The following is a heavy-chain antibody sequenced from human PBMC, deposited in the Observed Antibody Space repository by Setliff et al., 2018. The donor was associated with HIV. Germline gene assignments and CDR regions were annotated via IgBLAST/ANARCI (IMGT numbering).Heavy chain of an antibody. Sequence: PGESLKISCKASGYTFTHYWIGWVRQMPGKGLEWMGIIYPGDSDTRYSPSFQGQVTFSVDKSISVAYLHWSSLKASDTAKYYCARAYSSRGGADYWGRGTLVTVSS. CDR3: ARAYSSRGGADY. J-gene: IGHJ4*02. V-gene: IGHV5-51*01. CDR1: GYTFTHYW. CDR2: IYPGDSDT. D-gene: IGHD6-19*01.